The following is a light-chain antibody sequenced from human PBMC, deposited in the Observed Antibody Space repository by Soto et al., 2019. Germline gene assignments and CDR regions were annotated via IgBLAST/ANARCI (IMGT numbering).Light chain of an antibody. Sequence: QSALTQPASVSGSPGQSITISCTGTSSDVGSYNLVSWYQPHPGKAPKLMIYEVTKRPSGVSNRFSGSKSGNTASLTISGLQAEDEADYYCCSYAGSTTYVFGTATKLTVL. J-gene: IGLJ1*01. CDR2: EVT. CDR1: SSDVGSYNL. CDR3: CSYAGSTTYV. V-gene: IGLV2-23*02.